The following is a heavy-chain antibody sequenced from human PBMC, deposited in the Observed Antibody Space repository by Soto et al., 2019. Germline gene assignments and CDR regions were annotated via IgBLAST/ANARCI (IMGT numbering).Heavy chain of an antibody. CDR1: GLDFSSVV. CDR2: ISGSGRTI. D-gene: IGHD1-26*01. J-gene: IGHJ6*02. V-gene: IGHV3-23*01. Sequence: PGGSLRLSCAASGLDFSSVVMCWVRQAPGKGLEWVSSISGSGRTIYHADSMRGRFAISRDNSKNSLYLQLNNLRVDDRAVYYCAKVGPSYYYGMDVWGQGTTVTVSS. CDR3: AKVGPSYYYGMDV.